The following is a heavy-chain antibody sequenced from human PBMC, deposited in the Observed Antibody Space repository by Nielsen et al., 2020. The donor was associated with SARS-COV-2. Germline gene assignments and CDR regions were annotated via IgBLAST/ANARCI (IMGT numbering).Heavy chain of an antibody. J-gene: IGHJ4*02. V-gene: IGHV4-30-2*01. CDR2: IYHSGST. D-gene: IGHD6-13*01. CDR1: GGSITSGGYS. Sequence: SETLSLTCAVSGGSITSGGYSWSWIRQPPGKGLEWIGYIYHSGSTYYNPSLRSRVTISIDRSMNQFSLNLSSVTAADTAVYYCARGSAADPRTFDYWGQGTLVTVSS. CDR3: ARGSAADPRTFDY.